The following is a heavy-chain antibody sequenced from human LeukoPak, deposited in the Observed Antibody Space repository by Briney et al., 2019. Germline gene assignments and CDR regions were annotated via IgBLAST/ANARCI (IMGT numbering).Heavy chain of an antibody. J-gene: IGHJ4*02. D-gene: IGHD3-10*01. CDR2: IRYDGSNK. CDR1: GFTFSSYG. V-gene: IGHV3-30*02. Sequence: GGSLRLSCAASGFTFSSYGMNWVRQAPGKGLEWVAFIRYDGSNKYYADSVKGRFTISRDKSKNTLSLQMNSLRAEDTAVYYCAKAIWVAATSSWFCLDYWGQGTLVTVSS. CDR3: AKAIWVAATSSWFCLDY.